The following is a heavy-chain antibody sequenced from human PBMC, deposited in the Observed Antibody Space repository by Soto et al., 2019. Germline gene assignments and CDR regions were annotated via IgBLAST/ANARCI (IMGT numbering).Heavy chain of an antibody. V-gene: IGHV3-7*01. CDR3: ATGAPI. CDR2: IKEDGSEK. Sequence: EVQLVESGGDLVQPGGSLRLSCADSRFTFSGYWMYWVRQAPGKGLEWVANIKEDGSEKNYVDSVRGRFTISRDNAKNSLYLQMNSLRAEDTAVYYCATGAPIWRQGTMVTVS. J-gene: IGHJ3*02. CDR1: RFTFSGYW.